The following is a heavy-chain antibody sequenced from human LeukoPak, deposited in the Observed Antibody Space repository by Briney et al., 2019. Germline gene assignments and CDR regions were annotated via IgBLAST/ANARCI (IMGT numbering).Heavy chain of an antibody. CDR1: GLTFSSYG. V-gene: IGHV3-30*18. CDR2: ISYDGSNK. CDR3: AKDPLHEYSYAILPLGYFDY. D-gene: IGHD5-18*01. Sequence: GRSLRLSCAASGLTFSSYGMHWGRQAPGKGLEWVAVISYDGSNKYYADSVKGRFTISRDNSKNTLYLQMNSLRAEDTAVYYCAKDPLHEYSYAILPLGYFDYWGQGTLVTVSS. J-gene: IGHJ4*02.